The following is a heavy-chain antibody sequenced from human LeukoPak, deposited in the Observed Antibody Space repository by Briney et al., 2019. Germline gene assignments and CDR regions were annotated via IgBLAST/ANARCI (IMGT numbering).Heavy chain of an antibody. CDR3: ARDHAIQLYRNSGIGSLGYY. V-gene: IGHV1-2*02. D-gene: IGHD5-18*01. CDR2: INPNSGGT. Sequence: GASVKVSCKASGYTFTGYYMHWVRQAPGQGLEWMGWINPNSGGTNYAQKFQGRVTMTRDTSISTAYMELSRLRSDDTAVYYCARDHAIQLYRNSGIGSLGYYWGQGTLVTVSS. J-gene: IGHJ4*02. CDR1: GYTFTGYY.